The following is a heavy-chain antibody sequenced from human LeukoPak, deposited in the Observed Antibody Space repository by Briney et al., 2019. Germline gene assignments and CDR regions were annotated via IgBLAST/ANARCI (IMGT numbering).Heavy chain of an antibody. CDR2: IKQDGSEK. V-gene: IGHV3-7*01. D-gene: IGHD3-22*01. J-gene: IGHJ4*02. Sequence: GGSLRLSCAASGFTFSSYWMSWVRQAPGKGLEWVANIKQDGSEKYYVDSVKGRFTISRDNAKNSLYLQMNSLRAEDTAVYYCAISNYYDSSGPDYWGQGTLVTVSS. CDR1: GFTFSSYW. CDR3: AISNYYDSSGPDY.